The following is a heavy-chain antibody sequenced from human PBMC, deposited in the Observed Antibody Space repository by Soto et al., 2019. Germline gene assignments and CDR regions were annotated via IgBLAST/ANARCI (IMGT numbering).Heavy chain of an antibody. CDR1: GGSISSGGYY. Sequence: PSETLSLTCTVSGGSISSGGYYWSWIRQHPGKGLEWIGYIYYSGSTYYNPSLKSRVTISVDTSKNQFSLKLSSVTAADTAVYYCSSDSYDILTGYEERPDDAFDIWGQGTMVTV. J-gene: IGHJ3*02. D-gene: IGHD3-9*01. CDR3: SSDSYDILTGYEERPDDAFDI. CDR2: IYYSGST. V-gene: IGHV4-31*03.